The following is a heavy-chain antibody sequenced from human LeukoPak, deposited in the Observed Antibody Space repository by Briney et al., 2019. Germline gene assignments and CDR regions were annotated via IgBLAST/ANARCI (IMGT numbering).Heavy chain of an antibody. CDR3: AKNPGSNYPQS. V-gene: IGHV3-23*01. Sequence: GGSLRLSCAASGFTFSSYDMSWVRQAPEKGLEWVSAISGSGGSTYYADSVKGRFTISRDNSKNTLYLQMNSLRAEDTAVYYCAKNPGSNYPQSWGQGTLVTVSS. CDR1: GFTFSSYD. CDR2: ISGSGGST. D-gene: IGHD4-11*01. J-gene: IGHJ4*02.